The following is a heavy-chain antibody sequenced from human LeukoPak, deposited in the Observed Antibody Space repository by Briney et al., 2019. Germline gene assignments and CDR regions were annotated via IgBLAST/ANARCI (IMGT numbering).Heavy chain of an antibody. CDR1: GYTFTGYD. D-gene: IGHD5-24*01. CDR2: INPNSGGT. Sequence: ASVKVSCKASGYTFTGYDMHWVRQAPGQGLEWMGWINPNSGGTNYAQKFQGRVTMTGDTSISRAYMEVSRLRSDDTAVYYCAREREMATIGDAFDIWGQGTMVTVSS. J-gene: IGHJ3*02. V-gene: IGHV1-2*02. CDR3: AREREMATIGDAFDI.